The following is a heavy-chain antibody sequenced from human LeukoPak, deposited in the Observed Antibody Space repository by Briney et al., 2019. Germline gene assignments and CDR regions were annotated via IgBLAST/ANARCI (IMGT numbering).Heavy chain of an antibody. J-gene: IGHJ4*02. CDR3: ARHLSSSTFDY. CDR1: GGSISSYY. D-gene: IGHD6-13*01. V-gene: IGHV4-59*08. Sequence: SETLSLTCTVSGGSISSYYWSWIRQPPGKGLEWIGDIYYSGSTNYNPSLKSRVTISVDTSKNQFSLKLSSVTAADTAVYYCARHLSSSTFDYWGQGTLVTVSS. CDR2: IYYSGST.